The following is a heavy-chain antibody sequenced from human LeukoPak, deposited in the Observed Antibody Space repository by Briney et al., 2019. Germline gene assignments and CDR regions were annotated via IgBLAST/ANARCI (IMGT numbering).Heavy chain of an antibody. CDR2: INAYNGNT. CDR1: GYTFTSYG. Sequence: ASVKVSCKASGYTFTSYGISWVRQAPGQGLEWMGWINAYNGNTNYAQKLQGRVTMTTDTSTSTAYMELRSLRSDDTGVYYCARDTPRYSSGWYVDYYYGMDVWGQGTTVTVSS. CDR3: ARDTPRYSSGWYVDYYYGMDV. V-gene: IGHV1-18*01. D-gene: IGHD6-19*01. J-gene: IGHJ6*02.